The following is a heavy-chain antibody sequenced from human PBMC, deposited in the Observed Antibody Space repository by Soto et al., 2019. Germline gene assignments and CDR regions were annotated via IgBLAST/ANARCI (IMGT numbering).Heavy chain of an antibody. CDR2: INHSGST. Sequence: PSETLSLTRAFYGFSFRGYSWSWIRQPPGKGLEWIGRINHSGSTYYNPSLKSRVTISVDTSKNQCALKLSSVTAADTAVYYFARHLQKYYFDYWGQGTLVTVSS. CDR3: ARHLQKYYFDY. J-gene: IGHJ4*02. V-gene: IGHV4-34*01. D-gene: IGHD4-4*01. CDR1: GFSFRGYS.